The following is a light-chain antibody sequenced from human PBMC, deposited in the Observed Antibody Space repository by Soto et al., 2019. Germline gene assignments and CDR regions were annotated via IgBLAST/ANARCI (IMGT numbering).Light chain of an antibody. Sequence: EIVLTQSPATLSLSPGERATLSCRAGQSISTYLAWYQQKPGQPPRLLIYDASNRATGIPARFSGSGSGTAFTLTIISLEPEDFAVYYCQHRANWPMYTFGQGTKLEIK. J-gene: IGKJ2*01. CDR2: DAS. V-gene: IGKV3-11*01. CDR3: QHRANWPMYT. CDR1: QSISTY.